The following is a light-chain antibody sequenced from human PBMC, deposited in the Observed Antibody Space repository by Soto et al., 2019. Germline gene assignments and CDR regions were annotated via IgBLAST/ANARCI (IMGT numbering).Light chain of an antibody. Sequence: AIRMTQSPSSFSASTGARVTITCRASQGISSYLAWYQQNPGKAPKLLIYAASTLQSGVPSRFSGSGSGTDLTLTISCLQSEDFATYYCQQYYSYPRTCGQGTKVEIK. J-gene: IGKJ1*01. CDR1: QGISSY. CDR3: QQYYSYPRT. V-gene: IGKV1-8*01. CDR2: AAS.